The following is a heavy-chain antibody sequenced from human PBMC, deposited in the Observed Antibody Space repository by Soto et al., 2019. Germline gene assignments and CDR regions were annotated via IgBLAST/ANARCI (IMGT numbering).Heavy chain of an antibody. V-gene: IGHV4-39*01. J-gene: IGHJ4*02. CDR2: IFCSGST. Sequence: SETLSLTCTVSGGSISSTSYYWGWIRQPPGKGLEWIGSIFCSGSTYYNPSLKSRVTVSVDTSKNQFSLKLSSVTAAVTAVYYCARQYCSGGNCYSVYYFDYWGQGTLVTVSS. CDR1: GGSISSTSYY. CDR3: ARQYCSGGNCYSVYYFDY. D-gene: IGHD2-15*01.